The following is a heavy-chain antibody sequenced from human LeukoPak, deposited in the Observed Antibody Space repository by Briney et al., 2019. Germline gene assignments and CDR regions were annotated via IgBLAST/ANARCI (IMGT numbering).Heavy chain of an antibody. CDR2: ISSSGSYI. CDR1: GFTFSSYE. D-gene: IGHD2-21*02. CDR3: ARGGDYVSTGKYYFDY. J-gene: IGHJ4*02. V-gene: IGHV3-21*01. Sequence: GGSLRLSCAASGFTFSSYEMNWVRQAPGKGLEWVSSISSSGSYIYYADSVKGRFTISRDNAKNSLFLQMNSLRAEDTAVYYCARGGDYVSTGKYYFDYWGQGTLVTVSS.